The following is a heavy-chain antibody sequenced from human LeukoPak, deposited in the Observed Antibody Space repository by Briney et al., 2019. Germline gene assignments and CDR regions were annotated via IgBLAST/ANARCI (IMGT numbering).Heavy chain of an antibody. Sequence: SQTLSLTCTVSGGSISSGGYYWSWIRQHPGKGLEWIGYIYYSGSTYYNPSLKSRVTISVDTSKNQFSLKLSSVTAADTAVYYCARGLGRYSYGRNAFDIWGQGTMVTVSS. D-gene: IGHD5-18*01. CDR2: IYYSGST. V-gene: IGHV4-31*03. J-gene: IGHJ3*02. CDR3: ARGLGRYSYGRNAFDI. CDR1: GGSISSGGYY.